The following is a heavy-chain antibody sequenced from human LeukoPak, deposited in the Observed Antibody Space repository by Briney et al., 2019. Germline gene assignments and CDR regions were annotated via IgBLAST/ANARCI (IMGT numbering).Heavy chain of an antibody. V-gene: IGHV4-4*02. J-gene: IGHJ4*02. CDR2: IYHSGST. D-gene: IGHD6-19*01. Sequence: SETLSLTCAVSGGSISSSNWWSWVRQPPGKGLEWIGEIYHSGSTNYNPSLKSRVTISVDKSKNQFSLRLSSVTAADTAVYYCARLIAVAGKVDYWGQGTLVTVSS. CDR3: ARLIAVAGKVDY. CDR1: GGSISSSNW.